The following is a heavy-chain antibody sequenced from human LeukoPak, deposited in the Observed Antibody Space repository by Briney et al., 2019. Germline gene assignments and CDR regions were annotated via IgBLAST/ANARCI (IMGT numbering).Heavy chain of an antibody. V-gene: IGHV4-59*08. CDR2: IYYSGST. CDR3: ARGFDSSSWYIRY. CDR1: GGSISSYY. Sequence: SETLSLTRTVSGGSISSYYWSWIRQPPGKGLEWIGYIYYSGSTNYNPSLKSRVTISVDTSKNQFSLKLSSVTAADTAVYYCARGFDSSSWYIRYWGQGTLVTVSS. J-gene: IGHJ4*02. D-gene: IGHD6-13*01.